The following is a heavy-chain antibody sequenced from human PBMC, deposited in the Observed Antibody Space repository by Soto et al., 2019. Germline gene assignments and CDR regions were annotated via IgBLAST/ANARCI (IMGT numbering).Heavy chain of an antibody. J-gene: IGHJ6*03. V-gene: IGHV3-33*01. CDR1: GFTFSSYG. CDR3: ARDNYREETGNYYYYYMDV. Sequence: GGSLRLSCAASGFTFSSYGMHWVRQAPGKGLEWVAVIWYDGSNKYYADSVKGRFTISRDNSKNTLYLQMNSLRAEDTAVYYSARDNYREETGNYYYYYMDVWGKGTTVTVSS. D-gene: IGHD3-10*01. CDR2: IWYDGSNK.